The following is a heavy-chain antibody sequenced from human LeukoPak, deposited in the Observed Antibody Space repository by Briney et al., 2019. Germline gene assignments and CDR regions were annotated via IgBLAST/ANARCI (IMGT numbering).Heavy chain of an antibody. D-gene: IGHD5-18*01. CDR3: AKDLSYGSNWFDP. J-gene: IGHJ5*02. V-gene: IGHV3-33*06. Sequence: GRSLRLSCAASGFTFSSHGMHWVRQAPGKGLEWVALIWYGGSKKNYADSVKGRFTISRDDSKSTLYLQINSLRAEDTAVYYCAKDLSYGSNWFDPWGQGTLVTVSS. CDR2: IWYGGSKK. CDR1: GFTFSSHG.